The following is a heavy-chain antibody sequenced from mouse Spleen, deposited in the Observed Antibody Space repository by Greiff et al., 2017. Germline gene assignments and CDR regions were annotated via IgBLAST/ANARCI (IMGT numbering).Heavy chain of an antibody. D-gene: IGHD2-14*01. CDR3: ASEGYDGAMDY. V-gene: IGHV3-6*01. CDR2: ISYDGSN. J-gene: IGHJ4*01. Sequence: EVQLQESGPGLVKPSQSLSLTCSVTGYSITSGYYWNWIRQFPGNKLEWMGYISYDGSNNYNPSLKNRISITRDTSKNQFFLKLNSVTTEDTATYYCASEGYDGAMDYWGQGTSVTVSS. CDR1: GYSITSGYY.